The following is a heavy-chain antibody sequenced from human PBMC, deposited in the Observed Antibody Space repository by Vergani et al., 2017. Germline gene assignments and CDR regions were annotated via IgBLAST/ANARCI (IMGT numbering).Heavy chain of an antibody. CDR3: ASQYCSSTSGYELAFDI. V-gene: IGHV1-2*02. Sequence: QVQLVQSGAEVKKPGASVKVSCKASGYTFTGYYMQWVRQAPGQGLEWRGWINPNSGGTNYGQKCQGRVTMTRGTSISTAYMELSRLRSDDTGVYYCASQYCSSTSGYELAFDIWGQGTMVTVSS. D-gene: IGHD2-2*01. CDR1: GYTFTGYY. CDR2: INPNSGGT. J-gene: IGHJ3*02.